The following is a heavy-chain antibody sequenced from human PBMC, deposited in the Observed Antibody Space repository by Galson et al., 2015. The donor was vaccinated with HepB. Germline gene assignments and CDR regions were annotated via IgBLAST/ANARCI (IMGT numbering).Heavy chain of an antibody. D-gene: IGHD1-1*01. V-gene: IGHV4-39*02. CDR2: IYYSGTT. CDR3: ARRAQSAGGRIDY. Sequence: LSLTCTVSGGSISTNSYYWGWIRQPPGKGLEWIGSIYYSGTTYYNPSLQSRLSISVDTSKNHFSLKLSSVTAADTAVYYCARRAQSAGGRIDYWGQGTRVTVSS. CDR1: GGSISTNSYY. J-gene: IGHJ4*02.